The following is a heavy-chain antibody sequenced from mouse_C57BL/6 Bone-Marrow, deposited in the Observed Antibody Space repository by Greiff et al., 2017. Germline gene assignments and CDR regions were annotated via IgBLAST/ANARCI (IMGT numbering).Heavy chain of an antibody. Sequence: EVQGVESGGDLVKPGGSLKLSCAASGFTFSSYGMSWVRQTPDKRLEWVATISSGGSYTYYPDSVKGRFTISRDNAKNTLYLQLSSLKSEDTAMYYCDARPSPTVVAPAFYVWGTVTTVTVSS. CDR3: DARPSPTVVAPAFYV. V-gene: IGHV5-6*01. D-gene: IGHD1-1*01. J-gene: IGHJ1*03. CDR1: GFTFSSYG. CDR2: ISSGGSYT.